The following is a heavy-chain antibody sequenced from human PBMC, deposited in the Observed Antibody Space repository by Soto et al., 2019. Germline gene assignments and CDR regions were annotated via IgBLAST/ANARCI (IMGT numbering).Heavy chain of an antibody. CDR2: ISGSGDRI. J-gene: IGHJ6*02. CDR1: GFTFSSYG. D-gene: IGHD2-21*01. CDR3: AKTILPQRPYYGLDV. Sequence: EVRLLESGGGLVQPGESLRLSCAGSGFTFSSYGMSWVRQAPGKGLEWVSGISGSGDRIFYVDSVKGRFTISRDNSKNTLFLQMNSLRAEDTAVYYCAKTILPQRPYYGLDVWGHGTTVTVSS. V-gene: IGHV3-23*01.